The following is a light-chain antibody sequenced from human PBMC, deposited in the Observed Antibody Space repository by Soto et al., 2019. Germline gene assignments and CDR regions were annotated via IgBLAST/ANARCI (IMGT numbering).Light chain of an antibody. CDR2: GAS. Sequence: EIVLTQSPGTLSLSPGERATLSCRASQSVSSSYLAWYQQKPGQAPRLLIYGASSRPTGIPDRFSGSGSGTDFTLTISRLEPEDFAVYYCQQYGSSPLTFGHGTKLEIK. CDR3: QQYGSSPLT. J-gene: IGKJ2*01. CDR1: QSVSSSY. V-gene: IGKV3-20*01.